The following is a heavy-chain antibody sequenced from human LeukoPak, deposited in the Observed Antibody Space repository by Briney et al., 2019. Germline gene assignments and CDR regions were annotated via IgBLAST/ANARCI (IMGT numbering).Heavy chain of an antibody. CDR3: ARGRYRYDSGSYYKGIDY. CDR1: GFTFSSYD. Sequence: GGCLRLSCAASGFTFSSYDMHWVRQATGKGLEWVSAIGTAGDTFYPGSVKGRFTISRENAKNSLYPQMNSLRVGDTAVDYCARGRYRYDSGSYYKGIDYWGQGTLVTVSS. CDR2: IGTAGDT. D-gene: IGHD3-10*01. J-gene: IGHJ4*02. V-gene: IGHV3-13*04.